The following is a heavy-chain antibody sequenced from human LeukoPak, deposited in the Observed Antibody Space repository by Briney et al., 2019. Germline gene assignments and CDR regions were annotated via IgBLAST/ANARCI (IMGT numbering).Heavy chain of an antibody. CDR2: IYYSGST. CDR3: ARHSSSSAWFDP. V-gene: IGHV4-31*03. Sequence: SQTLSLTCTVSGGSISSGGYYWSWIRQHPGKGLEWIGYIYYSGSTYYNPSLKSRVTISVDTSKNQFSLKLSSVTAADTAVYYCARHSSSSAWFDPWGQGTLVTVSS. D-gene: IGHD6-6*01. J-gene: IGHJ5*02. CDR1: GGSISSGGYY.